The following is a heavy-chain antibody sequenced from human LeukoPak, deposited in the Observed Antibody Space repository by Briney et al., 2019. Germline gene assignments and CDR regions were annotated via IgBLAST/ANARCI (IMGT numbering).Heavy chain of an antibody. CDR3: AREPTYSSSWYTSCDY. V-gene: IGHV3-48*01. Sequence: GGSLRLSCAASGFNFNNYNMNWVRQAPGKGLEWVSYITLSSSSIYYADSVKVRFTISRDNAKNSLYLQMNSLRAEDTAVYYCAREPTYSSSWYTSCDYWGQGTLVTVSS. D-gene: IGHD6-13*01. CDR2: ITLSSSSI. CDR1: GFNFNNYN. J-gene: IGHJ4*02.